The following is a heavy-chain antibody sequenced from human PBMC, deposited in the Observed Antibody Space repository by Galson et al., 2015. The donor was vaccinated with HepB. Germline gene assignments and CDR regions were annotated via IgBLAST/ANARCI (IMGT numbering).Heavy chain of an antibody. V-gene: IGHV1-69*04. Sequence: SVKVSCKASGGTFSSYTISWVRQAPGQGLEWMGRIIPILGIANYAQKFQGRVTITADKSTSTAYMELSSLRSEDTAVYYCARDHEPYGSGSRAGYYYYYGMDVWGQGTTVTVSS. CDR2: IIPILGIA. D-gene: IGHD3-10*01. J-gene: IGHJ6*02. CDR3: ARDHEPYGSGSRAGYYYYYGMDV. CDR1: GGTFSSYT.